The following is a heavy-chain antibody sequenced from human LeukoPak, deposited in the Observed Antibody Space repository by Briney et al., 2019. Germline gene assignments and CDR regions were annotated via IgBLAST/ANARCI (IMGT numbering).Heavy chain of an antibody. D-gene: IGHD6-19*01. V-gene: IGHV3-23*01. Sequence: GGSLRLSCAASDFSFITYAMSWVRQAPGKGLEWVSTITGRGDATYYADSVKGRFTISRDNSKNTLYLQMNSLRADDTAVYYCARGWAVAGTLGAFDIWGQGTMVTVSS. CDR2: ITGRGDAT. J-gene: IGHJ3*02. CDR1: DFSFITYA. CDR3: ARGWAVAGTLGAFDI.